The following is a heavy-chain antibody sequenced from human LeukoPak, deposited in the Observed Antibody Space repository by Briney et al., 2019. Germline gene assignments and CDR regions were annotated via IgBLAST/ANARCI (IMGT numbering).Heavy chain of an antibody. CDR3: AKEGYSSSWNADFDY. CDR1: GFTLSSYA. Sequence: GGSLRLSCVASGFTLSSYAMSWVRQAPGKGLEWVSAISGNGRTTYYADSVQGRFTFSRDNSKNTLYLQMNSLRAEDTAVYYCAKEGYSSSWNADFDYWGQGTLVTVSS. CDR2: ISGNGRTT. V-gene: IGHV3-23*01. D-gene: IGHD6-13*01. J-gene: IGHJ4*02.